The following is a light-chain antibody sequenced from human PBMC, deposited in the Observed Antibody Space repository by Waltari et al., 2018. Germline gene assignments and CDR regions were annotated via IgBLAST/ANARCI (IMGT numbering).Light chain of an antibody. CDR1: RSNLASNY. J-gene: IGLJ3*02. CDR2: RNN. CDR3: AAWDDSLSGRV. V-gene: IGLV1-47*01. Sequence: QSVLTQPPSASGTPGQRVTIPCSGSRSNLASNYVYWYQQVPGTAPKPLIYRNNQRPSGVPDRFSGSKSGTSASLAISGLRSEDEADYYCAAWDDSLSGRVFGGGTKVTVL.